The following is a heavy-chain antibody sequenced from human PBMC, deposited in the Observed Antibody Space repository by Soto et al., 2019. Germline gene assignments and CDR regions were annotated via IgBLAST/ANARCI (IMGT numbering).Heavy chain of an antibody. CDR1: GGTFSSYA. Sequence: SVKVSCKASGGTFSSYAISWVRQAPGQGLEWMGGISPIFGTANYAQKFQGRVTITADESTSTGYMEMSSLRSEDTAVYYCARSGYSYGPPSNYYYGMDVWAQGTTVTVSS. CDR3: ARSGYSYGPPSNYYYGMDV. V-gene: IGHV1-69*13. CDR2: ISPIFGTA. D-gene: IGHD5-18*01. J-gene: IGHJ6*02.